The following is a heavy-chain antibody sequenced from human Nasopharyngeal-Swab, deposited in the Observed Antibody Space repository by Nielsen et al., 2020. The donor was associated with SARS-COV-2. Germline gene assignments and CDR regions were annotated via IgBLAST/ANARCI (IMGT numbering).Heavy chain of an antibody. CDR1: GFTFSSYA. J-gene: IGHJ4*02. CDR2: VLYDGTTK. Sequence: GGSLRLSCAASGFTFSSYAISWVRQAPGKGLERVAVVLYDGTTKYYADSVKGRFTISRDTSENTLYLQMNSLRPEDTAVYYCAREADSHDFWGQGTLVTVSS. CDR3: AREADSHDF. V-gene: IGHV3-30-3*01.